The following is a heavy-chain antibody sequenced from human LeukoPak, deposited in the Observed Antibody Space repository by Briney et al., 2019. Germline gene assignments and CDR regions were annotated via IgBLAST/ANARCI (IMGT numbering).Heavy chain of an antibody. CDR1: GFTFRGSE. CDR3: RAAADLNDY. Sequence: GGSLRLSWAASGFTFRGSEMHGVRQASGKGLECLGRIRSKADSYTTAYAASVKGRFIVSRDDSKNTAYLQMDSLKTEDTAVYYCRAAADLNDYWGQGTLVTVSS. J-gene: IGHJ4*02. V-gene: IGHV3-73*01. D-gene: IGHD6-13*01. CDR2: IRSKADSYTT.